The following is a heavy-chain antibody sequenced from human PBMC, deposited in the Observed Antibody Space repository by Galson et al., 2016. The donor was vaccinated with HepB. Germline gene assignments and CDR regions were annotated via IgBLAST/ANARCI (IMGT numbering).Heavy chain of an antibody. CDR1: GYNFHTYW. D-gene: IGHD3-9*01. J-gene: IGHJ4*02. V-gene: IGHV5-51*01. CDR2: IYPGDSDT. Sequence: QSGAEVNKPGESLKISCKASGYNFHTYWIGWVRQMPGKGLEWMGVIYPGDSDTRYSPSFEGQVTISADRSISTVYLQGRRLLASDTAIYYCARHEADLYNMFTGHSALRGIDDWGRGSLVTVSS. CDR3: ARHEADLYNMFTGHSALRGIDD.